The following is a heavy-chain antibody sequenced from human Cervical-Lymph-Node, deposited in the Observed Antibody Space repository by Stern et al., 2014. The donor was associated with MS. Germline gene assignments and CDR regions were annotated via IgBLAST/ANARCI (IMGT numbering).Heavy chain of an antibody. V-gene: IGHV3-23*04. CDR2: IRTTGGTT. CDR3: AKKSGSGWYYVS. CDR1: GFTFSTYD. J-gene: IGHJ5*02. Sequence: VQLVESGGGLVQPGGSLRLSCAASGFTFSTYDMSWVRRAPGKGPQFVSAIRTTGGTTYYADSVKGRFTISRDNSKNTLYLQMNSLRAEDTAVYYCAKKSGSGWYYVSWGQGSLVTVSS. D-gene: IGHD6-19*01.